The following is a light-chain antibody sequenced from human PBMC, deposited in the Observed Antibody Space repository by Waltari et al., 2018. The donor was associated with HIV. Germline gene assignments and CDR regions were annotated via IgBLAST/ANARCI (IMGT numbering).Light chain of an antibody. V-gene: IGLV1-44*01. Sequence: QSVMTQPPSASGNPGQRVTIACPGPSSNIGSRSVNWYQPFPGTATKPLIFTNDQRPSGVPDRFSASKSGTSASLSISGLHSGDEGVYYCSAWDASLNGVVFGGGTKLTVL. CDR3: SAWDASLNGVV. CDR2: TND. J-gene: IGLJ2*01. CDR1: SSNIGSRS.